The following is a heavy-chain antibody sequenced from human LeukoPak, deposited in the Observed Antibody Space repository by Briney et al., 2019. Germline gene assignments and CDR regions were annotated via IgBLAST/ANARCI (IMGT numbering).Heavy chain of an antibody. J-gene: IGHJ4*02. Sequence: SVKVSCKASGGTFSSYAISWVRQAPGQGLEWMGGIIPIFGTANYAQKFQGRVTITADKSTSTAYMELSSLRSEDTAVYYCARVRGLWSAVVSYYFDYWGQGTLVTVSS. V-gene: IGHV1-69*06. D-gene: IGHD5-18*01. CDR2: IIPIFGTA. CDR1: GGTFSSYA. CDR3: ARVRGLWSAVVSYYFDY.